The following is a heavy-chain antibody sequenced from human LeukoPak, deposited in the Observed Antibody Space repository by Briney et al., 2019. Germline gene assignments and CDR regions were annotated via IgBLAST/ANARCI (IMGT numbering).Heavy chain of an antibody. CDR3: AKESHNYYYYHMDV. CDR2: IHITSDWV. CDR1: GFTFSAYN. Sequence: GGSLRLSCAASGFTFSAYNMNWVRQAPGRGLEWVSSIHITSDWVYYADSVKGRFTISRDSAKNSLYLQMNSLRAEDTAVYYCAKESHNYYYYHMDVWGKGTTVTVSS. J-gene: IGHJ6*04. D-gene: IGHD3-10*01. V-gene: IGHV3-21*01.